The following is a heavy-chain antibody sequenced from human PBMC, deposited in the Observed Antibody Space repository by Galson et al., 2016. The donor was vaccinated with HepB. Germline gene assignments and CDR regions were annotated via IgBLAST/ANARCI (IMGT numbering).Heavy chain of an antibody. J-gene: IGHJ2*01. CDR2: IYPGDSDT. CDR1: GYNFASSW. CDR3: ARMQWLVDWYLDL. D-gene: IGHD6-19*01. Sequence: QSGAEVKKPGESLQISCNGSGYNFASSWIVWVRQRPGKGMEWMGIIYPGDSDTRYSSSFQGQDTISADKSISTAYLEWSSLEASDSAVYYCARMQWLVDWYLDLWGQGTLVTVSS. V-gene: IGHV5-51*01.